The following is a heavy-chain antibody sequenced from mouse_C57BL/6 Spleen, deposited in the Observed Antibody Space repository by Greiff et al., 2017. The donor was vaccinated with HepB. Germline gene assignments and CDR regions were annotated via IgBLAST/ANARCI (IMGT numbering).Heavy chain of an antibody. Sequence: VKLQQSGPELVKPGASVKISCKASGYAFSSSWMNWVKQRPGKGLEWIGRIYPGDGDTNYNGKFKGKATLTADKSSSTAYMQLSSLTSEDSAVYFCARGGGGYYLDYWGQGTTLTVSS. D-gene: IGHD1-1*02. V-gene: IGHV1-82*01. CDR3: ARGGGGYYLDY. J-gene: IGHJ2*01. CDR2: IYPGDGDT. CDR1: GYAFSSSW.